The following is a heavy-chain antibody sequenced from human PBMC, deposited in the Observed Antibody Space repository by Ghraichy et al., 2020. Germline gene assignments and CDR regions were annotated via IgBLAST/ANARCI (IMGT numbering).Heavy chain of an antibody. D-gene: IGHD5-18*01. J-gene: IGHJ4*02. CDR3: VRVVGHSYGDHFDY. Sequence: SETLSLTCAVSGYSISSGYYWGWIRQPPGKGLEWIASIYHSGFRYYNPSLKSRVTMAVDKSKNQFSLNLSSVTAADTAVYHCVRVVGHSYGDHFDYWGQGTLVTVSS. CDR1: GYSISSGYY. CDR2: IYHSGFR. V-gene: IGHV4-38-2*01.